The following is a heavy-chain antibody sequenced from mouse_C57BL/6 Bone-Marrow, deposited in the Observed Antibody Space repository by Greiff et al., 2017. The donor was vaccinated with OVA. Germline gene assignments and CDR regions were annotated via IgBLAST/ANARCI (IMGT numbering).Heavy chain of an antibody. CDR1: GYSITSGYY. J-gene: IGHJ2*01. V-gene: IGHV3-6*01. D-gene: IGHD1-1*01. CDR2: ISYDGSN. Sequence: EVKLVESGPGLVKPSQSLSLTCSVTGYSITSGYYWNWIRQFPGNKLEWMGYISYDGSNNYNPSLKNRISITRDTSKNQFFLKLNSVTTEDTATYYCAREGYYGSSGNFDYWGQGTTLTVSS. CDR3: AREGYYGSSGNFDY.